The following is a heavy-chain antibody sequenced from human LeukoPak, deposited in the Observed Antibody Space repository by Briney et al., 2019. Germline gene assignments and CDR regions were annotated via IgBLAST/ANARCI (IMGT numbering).Heavy chain of an antibody. CDR3: AKDRIVVVPAARRGGMDV. V-gene: IGHV3-30*18. CDR1: GFTFSSYG. CDR2: ISYDGSNK. J-gene: IGHJ6*04. D-gene: IGHD2-2*01. Sequence: PGRSLRLSCAASGFTFSSYGMHWVRQAPGKGLEWVAVISYDGSNKYYADSVKGRFTISRDNSKNTLYLQMNSLRAEDTAVYYRAKDRIVVVPAARRGGMDVWGKGTTVTVSS.